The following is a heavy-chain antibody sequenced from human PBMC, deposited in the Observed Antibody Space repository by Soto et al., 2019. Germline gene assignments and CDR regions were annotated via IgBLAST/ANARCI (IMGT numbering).Heavy chain of an antibody. V-gene: IGHV4-39*01. J-gene: IGHJ5*02. D-gene: IGHD3-3*01. CDR1: GGSISSSSYY. CDR3: ARHPLITIFGVVKLQWFDP. Sequence: PSETLSLTCTVSGGSISSSSYYWGWIRQPPGKGLEWIGSIYYSGSTYYNPSLKSRVTISVDTSKNQFSLKLSSVTAADTAVYYCARHPLITIFGVVKLQWFDPWGQGTLVTVPQ. CDR2: IYYSGST.